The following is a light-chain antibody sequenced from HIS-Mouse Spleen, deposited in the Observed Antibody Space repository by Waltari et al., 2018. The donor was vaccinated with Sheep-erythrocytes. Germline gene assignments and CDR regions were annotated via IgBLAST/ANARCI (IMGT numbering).Light chain of an antibody. J-gene: IGKJ3*01. CDR1: QSVSSY. V-gene: IGKV3-11*01. CDR3: QQRSNWPLT. CDR2: DAS. Sequence: VLTQSPATLSLSPGERAPLPCRASQSVSSYLAWYQQKPGKAPRLLIYDASNRATGIPARFSGSGSGTDFTLTISSLEPEDFAVYYCQQRSNWPLTFGPGTKVDIK.